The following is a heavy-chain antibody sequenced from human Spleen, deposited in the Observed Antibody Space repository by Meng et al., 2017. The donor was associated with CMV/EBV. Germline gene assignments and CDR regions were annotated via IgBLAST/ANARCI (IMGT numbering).Heavy chain of an antibody. CDR3: ARGSGDCTSTSCYIDH. CDR1: GGSISSYY. V-gene: IGHV4-59*08. Sequence: SETLSLTCTVSGGSISSYYWSWIRQPPGKGLEWIGHIYYSGSTNYNPSLKSRVTISVDTSKNQFSLKLSSVTAADTAVYYCARGSGDCTSTSCYIDHWGHGNLVTVSS. D-gene: IGHD2-2*01. J-gene: IGHJ4*01. CDR2: IYYSGST.